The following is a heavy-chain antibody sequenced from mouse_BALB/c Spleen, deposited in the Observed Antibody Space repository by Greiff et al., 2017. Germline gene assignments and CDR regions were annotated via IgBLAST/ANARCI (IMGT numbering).Heavy chain of an antibody. V-gene: IGHV1-54*01. CDR1: GYAFTNYL. CDR3: ARRNYRYYAMDY. J-gene: IGHJ4*01. D-gene: IGHD2-14*01. CDR2: INPGSGGT. Sequence: QVQLKQSGAELVRPGTSVKVSCKASGYAFTNYLIEWVKQRPGQGLEWIGVINPGSGGTNYNEKFKGKATLTADKSSSTAYMQLSSLTSDDSAVYFCARRNYRYYAMDYWGQGTSVTVSS.